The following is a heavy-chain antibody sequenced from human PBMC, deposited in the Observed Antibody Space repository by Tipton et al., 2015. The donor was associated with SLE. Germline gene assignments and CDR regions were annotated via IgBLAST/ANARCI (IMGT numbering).Heavy chain of an antibody. J-gene: IGHJ6*02. V-gene: IGHV3-48*03. D-gene: IGHD2-21*01. Sequence: SLRLSCAASGFTFSSYEMNWVRQAPGKGLEWVSYISSSGSTIYYADSVKGRFTISRDNAKNSLYLQMNSLRAEDTAVYYCAREPSSVVVIAILYYGMDVWGQGTTVTVSS. CDR1: GFTFSSYE. CDR3: AREPSSVVVIAILYYGMDV. CDR2: ISSSGSTI.